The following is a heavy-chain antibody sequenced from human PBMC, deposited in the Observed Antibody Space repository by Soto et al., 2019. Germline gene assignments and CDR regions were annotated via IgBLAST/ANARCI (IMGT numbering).Heavy chain of an antibody. Sequence: EVQLVESGGGLVQPGGSLRLSCAASGFTFSSYWMHWVRQAPGKGLVWVSRINSDGSSTSYADSVKGRFTISRDNAKNTLYRQMNSLRAEDTAVYDCARQEQWLLDAFDIWGQGTMVTVSS. CDR3: ARQEQWLLDAFDI. D-gene: IGHD6-19*01. V-gene: IGHV3-74*01. CDR1: GFTFSSYW. CDR2: INSDGSST. J-gene: IGHJ3*02.